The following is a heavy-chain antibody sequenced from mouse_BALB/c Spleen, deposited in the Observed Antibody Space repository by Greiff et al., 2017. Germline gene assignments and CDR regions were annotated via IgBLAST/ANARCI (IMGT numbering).Heavy chain of an antibody. Sequence: QVQLKQSGAELVRPGTSVKVSCKASGYAFTNYLIEWVKQRPGQGLEWIGVINPGSGGTNYNEKFKGKATLTADKSSSTAYMQLSSLTSDDSAVYFCARFGNPYWYFDVWGAGTTVTVSS. J-gene: IGHJ1*01. V-gene: IGHV1-54*01. CDR1: GYAFTNYL. CDR3: ARFGNPYWYFDV. D-gene: IGHD2-1*01. CDR2: INPGSGGT.